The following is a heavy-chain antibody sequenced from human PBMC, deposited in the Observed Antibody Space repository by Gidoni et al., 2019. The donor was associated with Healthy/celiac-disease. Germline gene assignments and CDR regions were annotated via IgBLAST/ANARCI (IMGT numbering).Heavy chain of an antibody. J-gene: IGHJ4*02. Sequence: EVQLVESGGGLIQPGGSLRLSCAASGFTVSRNYMSWVRQAPGKGLEWVSVIYSGGSTYYADSVKGRFTISRDNSKNTLYLQMNSLRAEDTAVYYCARDYCGGDCYPDYWGQGTLVTVSS. D-gene: IGHD2-21*02. CDR3: ARDYCGGDCYPDY. V-gene: IGHV3-53*01. CDR1: GFTVSRNY. CDR2: IYSGGST.